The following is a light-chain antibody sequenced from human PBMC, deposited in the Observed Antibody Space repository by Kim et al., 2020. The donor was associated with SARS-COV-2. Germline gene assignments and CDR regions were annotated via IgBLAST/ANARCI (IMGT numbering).Light chain of an antibody. V-gene: IGLV2-14*03. CDR3: SSYTSSLYV. CDR2: DVS. Sequence: GQSITVSCTGTSSDVGGYNYVSWYQQHPGKAPKLMIYDVSNRPSGVSNRFSGSKSGNTASLTISGLQAEDEADYYCSSYTSSLYVFGTWTKVTVL. CDR1: SSDVGGYNY. J-gene: IGLJ1*01.